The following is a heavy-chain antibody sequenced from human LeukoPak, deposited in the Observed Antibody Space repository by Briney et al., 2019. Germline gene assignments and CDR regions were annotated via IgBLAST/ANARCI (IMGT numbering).Heavy chain of an antibody. Sequence: SETLSLTCAVYGQSFDGYYWSWIRQSPGKGLEWIGHINHVGITNHNPSLKSRVTISVDTSKNQFALKVRSVTAADTGVYFCARKGLRPLEWLSEYFFDYWGQGTLVSVAS. D-gene: IGHD3-3*01. J-gene: IGHJ4*02. CDR1: GQSFDGYY. CDR3: ARKGLRPLEWLSEYFFDY. V-gene: IGHV4-34*01. CDR2: INHVGIT.